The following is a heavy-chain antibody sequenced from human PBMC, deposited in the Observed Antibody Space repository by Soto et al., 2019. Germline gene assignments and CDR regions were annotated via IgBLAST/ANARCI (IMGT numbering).Heavy chain of an antibody. Sequence: GESLKISCKGSGYSFTTYWISRVRQMPGKGLEWMGRIDPSDSYTNYSPSFQGHVTISADKSISTAYLQWSSLKASDTAMYYCARLGIAAAGNPGPWGQGTLVTVYS. CDR1: GYSFTTYW. J-gene: IGHJ5*02. CDR2: IDPSDSYT. D-gene: IGHD6-13*01. CDR3: ARLGIAAAGNPGP. V-gene: IGHV5-10-1*01.